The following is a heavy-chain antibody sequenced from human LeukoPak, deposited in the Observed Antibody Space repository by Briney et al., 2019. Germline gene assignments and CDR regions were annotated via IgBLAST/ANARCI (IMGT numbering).Heavy chain of an antibody. CDR2: INHSGST. J-gene: IGHJ6*02. CDR3: ARGGGRGSWGYYYYGMDV. D-gene: IGHD3-10*01. V-gene: IGHV4-34*01. Sequence: SETLSLTCAVYGGSFSGYYWSWIRQPPGKGLEWIGEINHSGSTNYNPSLKSRVTISVDTSKNQFSLKLSSLTAADTAVYYCARGGGRGSWGYYYYGMDVWGQGTTVTVSS. CDR1: GGSFSGYY.